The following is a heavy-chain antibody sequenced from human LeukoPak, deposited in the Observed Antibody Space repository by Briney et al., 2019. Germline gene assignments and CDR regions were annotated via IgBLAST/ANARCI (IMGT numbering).Heavy chain of an antibody. CDR2: ISYDGSNK. J-gene: IGHJ6*02. CDR1: GFTFSSYG. CDR3: AKVAVAYWYYGMDV. D-gene: IGHD2-21*01. V-gene: IGHV3-30*18. Sequence: GGSLRFSCAASGFTFSSYGMHWVRQAPGKGLEWVAVISYDGSNKYYADSVKGRFTISRDNSKNTLYLQMNSLRAEDTAVYYCAKVAVAYWYYGMDVWGQGTTVTVSS.